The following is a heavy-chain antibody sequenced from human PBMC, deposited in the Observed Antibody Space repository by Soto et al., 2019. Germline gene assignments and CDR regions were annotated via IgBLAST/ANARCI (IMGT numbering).Heavy chain of an antibody. D-gene: IGHD2-2*01. J-gene: IGHJ4*02. CDR1: DFSISSGHY. Sequence: TLSLTCAVSDFSISSGHYWGWIRQPPGKGLEWIGSIYHGGTTYNNPSLKSRVTMSVDKSKNQFSLKLSSVTAADTAVYYCARWRNDCSTTSCYHFDYWGQGTLVTVSS. V-gene: IGHV4-38-2*01. CDR3: ARWRNDCSTTSCYHFDY. CDR2: IYHGGTT.